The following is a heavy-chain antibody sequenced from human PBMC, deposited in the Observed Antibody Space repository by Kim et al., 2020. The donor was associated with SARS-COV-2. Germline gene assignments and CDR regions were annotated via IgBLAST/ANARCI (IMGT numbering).Heavy chain of an antibody. CDR1: GFTFSSYW. CDR3: ARDGNDRGQWLVDYFDY. Sequence: GGSLRLSCAASGFTFSSYWMHWVRQAPGKGLVWVSRINSDGSSTSYADSVKGRFTISRDNAKNTQYLQMNSLRAEDTAVYYCARDGNDRGQWLVDYFDYWGQGTLVTVSS. V-gene: IGHV3-74*01. CDR2: INSDGSST. J-gene: IGHJ4*02. D-gene: IGHD6-19*01.